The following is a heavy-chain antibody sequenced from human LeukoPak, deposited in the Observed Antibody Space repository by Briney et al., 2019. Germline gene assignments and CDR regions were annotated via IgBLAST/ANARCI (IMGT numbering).Heavy chain of an antibody. Sequence: GGSLRLSCAASGFTFSSYAMSWVRQAPGKGLEWVGRIKKKSEGATTDYAAPVKGRFTISRDDSQTTVSLQMNGLKTEDTAVYYCTSHFASWGQGTLVTVSS. CDR1: GFTFSSYA. D-gene: IGHD3-3*02. CDR3: TSHFAS. V-gene: IGHV3-15*01. J-gene: IGHJ4*02. CDR2: IKKKSEGATT.